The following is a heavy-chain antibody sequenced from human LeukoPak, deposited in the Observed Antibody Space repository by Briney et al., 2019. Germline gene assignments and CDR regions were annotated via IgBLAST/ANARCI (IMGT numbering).Heavy chain of an antibody. V-gene: IGHV3-64D*06. CDR1: GFTFSTYV. D-gene: IGHD3-10*01. CDR2: ISSNGDKR. CDR3: VRGSGY. J-gene: IGHJ4*02. Sequence: GGSLRLSCSVSGFTFSTYVMHWVRQAPGTGLEYVSAISSNGDKRYYADSVKGRFTISRDNSKNTLHLQMSGLRAYDTAVYYCVRGSGYWGQGTLVTVSS.